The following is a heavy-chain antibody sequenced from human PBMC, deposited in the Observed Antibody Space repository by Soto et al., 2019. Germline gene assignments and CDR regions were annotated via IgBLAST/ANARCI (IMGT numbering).Heavy chain of an antibody. CDR2: ITRSGST. D-gene: IGHD6-13*01. V-gene: IGHV4-34*01. Sequence: QVQLQQWGAGLLKPSETLSLTCAVYGGSFSGYYWSWIRQPPGKGLEWIGEITRSGSTNYNPSLKSRHTIPVDTSKNQFSMKLSLVTAADTAVYYWARPAIAAAVSAFDYWGQGTLVTVSS. CDR3: ARPAIAAAVSAFDY. J-gene: IGHJ4*02. CDR1: GGSFSGYY.